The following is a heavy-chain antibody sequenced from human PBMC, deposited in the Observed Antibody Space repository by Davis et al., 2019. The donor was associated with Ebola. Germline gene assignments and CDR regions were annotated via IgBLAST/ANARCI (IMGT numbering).Heavy chain of an antibody. CDR2: ISYDGSNK. CDR3: ARDIAAAEMLNYYGMDV. D-gene: IGHD6-13*01. V-gene: IGHV3-30*03. CDR1: GFTFSSYG. J-gene: IGHJ6*04. Sequence: GESLKISCAASGFTFSSYGMHWVRQAPGKGLEWVAVISYDGSNKYYADSVKGRFTISRDNSKNTLYLQMNSLRAEDTAVYYCARDIAAAEMLNYYGMDVWGKGTTVTVSS.